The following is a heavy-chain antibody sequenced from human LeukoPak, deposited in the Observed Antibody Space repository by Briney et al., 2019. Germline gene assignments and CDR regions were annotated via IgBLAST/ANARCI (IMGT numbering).Heavy chain of an antibody. CDR2: IYYSGST. D-gene: IGHD2-2*01. Sequence: SETLSLTCTVSGGPISSYYWSWIRQPPGKGLERIGYIYYSGSTNYNPSLKSRVTISVDTSKNQFSLKLSSVTAADTAVYYCARGLVVPAAMPELDYYYYGMDVWGQGTTVTVSS. V-gene: IGHV4-59*01. J-gene: IGHJ6*02. CDR3: ARGLVVPAAMPELDYYYYGMDV. CDR1: GGPISSYY.